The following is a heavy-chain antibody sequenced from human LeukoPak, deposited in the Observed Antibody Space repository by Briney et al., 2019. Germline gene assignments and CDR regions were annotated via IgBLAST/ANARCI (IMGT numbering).Heavy chain of an antibody. CDR3: SREPNVVLMVYSNHAFDI. V-gene: IGHV3-49*04. J-gene: IGHJ3*02. CDR1: GFSFGDYA. Sequence: GGSLRLSCTGSGFSFGDYAMSWVHQAPGKGLEWVGFIRSKIYGATIEYAAPVKGRFTISRDDSKSIAYLQLNSLKTEDTAMYYCSREPNVVLMVYSNHAFDIWGQGAMVTVSS. D-gene: IGHD2-8*01. CDR2: IRSKIYGATI.